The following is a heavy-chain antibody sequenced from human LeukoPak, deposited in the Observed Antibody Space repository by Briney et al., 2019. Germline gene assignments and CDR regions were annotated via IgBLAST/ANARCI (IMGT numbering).Heavy chain of an antibody. Sequence: PSETLSLTCTASGGSISSYYWGWIRQPAGKGLEWIGRIYTSGSANYNPSLTSRLTMSVDTSKNQFSLKLNSVTAADTAVYYCARGRMFRGGGSDFPFNWFDPWGQGTLVTASS. CDR2: IYTSGSA. V-gene: IGHV4-4*07. CDR1: GGSISSYY. J-gene: IGHJ5*02. D-gene: IGHD3-10*02. CDR3: ARGRMFRGGGSDFPFNWFDP.